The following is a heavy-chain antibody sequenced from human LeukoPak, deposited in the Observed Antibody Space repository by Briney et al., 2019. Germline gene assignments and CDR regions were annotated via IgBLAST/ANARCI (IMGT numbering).Heavy chain of an antibody. V-gene: IGHV3-7*01. Sequence: QPGGSLRLSCAASGFTFSNYWMSWVRQAPGKGLEWVANIKQDGSENYYVDTVKGQYTISRDNVKNSLYLQIDSLRAEDTAVYYCARDGIITGLFEYWGQGTLVTVSS. J-gene: IGHJ4*02. D-gene: IGHD1-14*01. CDR3: ARDGIITGLFEY. CDR1: GFTFSNYW. CDR2: IKQDGSEN.